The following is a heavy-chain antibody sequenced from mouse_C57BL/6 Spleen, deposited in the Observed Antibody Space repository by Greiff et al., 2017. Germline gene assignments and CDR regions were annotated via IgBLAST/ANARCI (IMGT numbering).Heavy chain of an antibody. CDR1: GYTFTSYW. V-gene: IGHV1-61*01. CDR3: ARSGGNYPWYFDV. D-gene: IGHD2-1*01. J-gene: IGHJ1*03. CDR2: IYPSDSET. Sequence: QVQLQQPGAELVRPGSSVKLSCKASGYTFTSYWMDWVKQRPGQGLEWIGNIYPSDSETHYNQKFKDKATLTVDKSSSTAYMQLSSLTSEDSAVXFGARSGGNYPWYFDVWGTGTTVTVSS.